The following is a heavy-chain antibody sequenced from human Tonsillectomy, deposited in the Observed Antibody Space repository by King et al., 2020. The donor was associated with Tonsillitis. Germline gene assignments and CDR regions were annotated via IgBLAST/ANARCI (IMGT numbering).Heavy chain of an antibody. V-gene: IGHV3-15*01. CDR2: IKSKTDGGTT. CDR3: TTEPQLVHEYYYYGMDV. Sequence: QLVQSGGGLVKPGGSLRLSRAASGFTFSNAWMTWVRQAPGKGLEWVGRIKSKTDGGTTDYAAPVKGRFTISRDDSKNTLYLQMNSLKTEDTAVYYCTTEPQLVHEYYYYGMDVWGQGTTVSVSS. CDR1: GFTFSNAW. D-gene: IGHD6-13*01. J-gene: IGHJ6*02.